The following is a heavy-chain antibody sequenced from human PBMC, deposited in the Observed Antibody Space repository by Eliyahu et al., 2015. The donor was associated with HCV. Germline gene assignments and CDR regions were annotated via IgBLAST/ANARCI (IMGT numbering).Heavy chain of an antibody. CDR3: VKDGQWELLPFDY. CDR1: GFTFSSYA. J-gene: IGHJ4*02. V-gene: IGHV3-64D*08. CDR2: ISSNGGST. Sequence: EVQLVESGGGLVQPGGSLRLSCSAXGFTFSSYAMHWVRQAPGKGLEYVSAISSNGGSTYYADSVKGRFTISRDNSKNTLYLQMSSLRAEDTAVYYCVKDGQWELLPFDYWGQGTLVTVSS. D-gene: IGHD1-26*01.